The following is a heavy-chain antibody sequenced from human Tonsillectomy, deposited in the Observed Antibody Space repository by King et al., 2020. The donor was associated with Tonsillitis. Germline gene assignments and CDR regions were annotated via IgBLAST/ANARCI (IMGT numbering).Heavy chain of an antibody. CDR3: ARGVLRHHYDFWSGYQYYFDY. CDR2: ISAYNGNT. J-gene: IGHJ4*02. Sequence: QLVQSGAEVKKPGASVKVSCKASGYTFTSYGISWVRQAPGQGLEWMGWISAYNGNTNYAQNLQGRVTMTTDTSTSTAYMELRSLRSDDKAVYYCARGVLRHHYDFWSGYQYYFDYWGQGTLVTVSS. CDR1: GYTFTSYG. D-gene: IGHD3-3*01. V-gene: IGHV1-18*04.